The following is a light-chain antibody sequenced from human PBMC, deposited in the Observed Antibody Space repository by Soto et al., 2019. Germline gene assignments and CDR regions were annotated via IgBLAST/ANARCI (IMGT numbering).Light chain of an antibody. CDR3: MQVLQSPLT. Sequence: DIVMTQSPLSLPVTPGEPASISCRSSQSLLHSNGYNYVDWYLQKPGQPPQLLIFLGSSRASEVPDRFNGSGSGTDFTLRITTVEAEDVGVYYCMQVLQSPLTFGGGTKLAIK. V-gene: IGKV2-28*01. J-gene: IGKJ4*01. CDR1: QSLLHSNGYNY. CDR2: LGS.